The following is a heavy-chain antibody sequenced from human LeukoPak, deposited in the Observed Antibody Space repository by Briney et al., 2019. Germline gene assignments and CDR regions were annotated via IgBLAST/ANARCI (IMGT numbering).Heavy chain of an antibody. V-gene: IGHV4-38-2*02. D-gene: IGHD4-23*01. CDR1: GYSISSGYY. J-gene: IGHJ5*02. CDR3: ARSTVVKEGGWFDP. CDR2: IYHSGST. Sequence: PSETLSLTCTVSGYSISSGYYWGWIRQPPGKGLEWIGSIYHSGSTYYNPSLKSRVTISVDTSKNQFSLKLSSVTAADTAVYYCARSTVVKEGGWFDPWGQGTLVTVSS.